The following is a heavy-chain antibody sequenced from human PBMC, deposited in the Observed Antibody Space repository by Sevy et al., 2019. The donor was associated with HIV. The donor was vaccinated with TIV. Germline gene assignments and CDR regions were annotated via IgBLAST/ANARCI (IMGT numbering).Heavy chain of an antibody. J-gene: IGHJ4*02. CDR3: ARGMTTVTTEGTYYFDY. V-gene: IGHV4-34*01. Sequence: SETLSLTCAVYGGSFSGYYWSWIRQPPGKGLEWIGEINHSGSTNYNPSLKSRVTISVDTSKNQLSLKLSSVTAADTAVYYCARGMTTVTTEGTYYFDYWGQGTLVTVSS. CDR1: GGSFSGYY. D-gene: IGHD4-17*01. CDR2: INHSGST.